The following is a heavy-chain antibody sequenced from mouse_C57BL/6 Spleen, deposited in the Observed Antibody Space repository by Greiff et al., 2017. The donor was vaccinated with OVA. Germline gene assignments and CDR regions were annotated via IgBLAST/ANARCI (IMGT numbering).Heavy chain of an antibody. CDR1: GYTFTSYG. Sequence: QVHVKQSGAELARPGASVKLSCKASGYTFTSYGISWVKQRTGQGLEWIGEIYPRSGNTYYNEKFKGKATLTADKSSSTAYMELRSLTSEDSAVYFCAREGDYYGSSRAWFAYWGQGTLVTVSA. D-gene: IGHD1-1*01. CDR2: IYPRSGNT. CDR3: AREGDYYGSSRAWFAY. V-gene: IGHV1-81*01. J-gene: IGHJ3*01.